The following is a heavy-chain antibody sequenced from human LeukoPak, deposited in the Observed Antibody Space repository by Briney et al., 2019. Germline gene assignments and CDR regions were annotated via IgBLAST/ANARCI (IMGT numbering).Heavy chain of an antibody. V-gene: IGHV1-46*01. Sequence: GASVKVSCKASGYTLTSNYIHWVRQAPGQGLEWMGMIYPRDGSTNYAQKFQGRVTVTRDTSTSTVHMELSGLRSEDTAVYYCARDQEGFDYWGQGTLVTVSS. CDR3: ARDQEGFDY. J-gene: IGHJ4*02. CDR1: GYTLTSNY. CDR2: IYPRDGST.